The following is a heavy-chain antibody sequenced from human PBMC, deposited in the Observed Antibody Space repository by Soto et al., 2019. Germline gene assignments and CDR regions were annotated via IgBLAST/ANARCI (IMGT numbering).Heavy chain of an antibody. D-gene: IGHD3-3*01. J-gene: IGHJ4*02. CDR3: AREIFIGASREWSFDY. Sequence: ASVKVSCKASGYTFTSYYMHWVRQAPGQGLEWMGIINPSGGSTSYAQKFQGRVTMTRDTSTSTVYMELSSLRSEDTAVYYCAREIFIGASREWSFDYGAREPRVTVPS. V-gene: IGHV1-46*01. CDR2: INPSGGST. CDR1: GYTFTSYY.